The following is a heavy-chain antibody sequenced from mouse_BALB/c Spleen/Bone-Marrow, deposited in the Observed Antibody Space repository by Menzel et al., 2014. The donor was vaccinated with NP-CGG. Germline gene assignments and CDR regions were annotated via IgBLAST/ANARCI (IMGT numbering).Heavy chain of an antibody. Sequence: EVHLVESGAELVKPGASVKLSCTASGFSIKDTYMHWVKQRPEQGLEWIGRIDPANGNTKYDPKFQGKATITADTSSNTAYLQLSSLTSEDTAVYYCASYYYGSSGFAYWGQGTLVTVSA. CDR2: IDPANGNT. CDR1: GFSIKDTY. D-gene: IGHD1-1*01. J-gene: IGHJ3*01. V-gene: IGHV14-3*02. CDR3: ASYYYGSSGFAY.